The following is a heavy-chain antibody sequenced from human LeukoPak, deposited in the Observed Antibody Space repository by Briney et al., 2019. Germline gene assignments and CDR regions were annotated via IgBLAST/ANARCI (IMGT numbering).Heavy chain of an antibody. CDR1: GYTFTSYD. CDR3: ARSVDTAMVTSSAFDY. CDR2: IIPILGIA. J-gene: IGHJ4*02. Sequence: SVRVSCKASGYTFTSYDINWVRQAPGQGLEWMGRIIPILGIANYAQKFQGRVTITADKSTSTAYMELSSLRSEDTAVYYCARSVDTAMVTSSAFDYWGQGTLVTVSS. D-gene: IGHD5-18*01. V-gene: IGHV1-69*04.